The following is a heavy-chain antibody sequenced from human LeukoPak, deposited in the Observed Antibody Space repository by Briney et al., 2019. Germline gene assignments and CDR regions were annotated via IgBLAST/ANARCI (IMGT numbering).Heavy chain of an antibody. Sequence: SETLSLTCTVSGVSISSSSYSWTWIRQPPGKGLEWIGSIHYDGNTYYKPSLRSRVTISVDTSNQFSLRLSSATAADTATYYCARYSLNNYGHYYWGQGTLVTVSS. CDR3: ARYSLNNYGHYY. J-gene: IGHJ4*02. D-gene: IGHD4-17*01. CDR2: IHYDGNT. V-gene: IGHV4-39*01. CDR1: GVSISSSSYS.